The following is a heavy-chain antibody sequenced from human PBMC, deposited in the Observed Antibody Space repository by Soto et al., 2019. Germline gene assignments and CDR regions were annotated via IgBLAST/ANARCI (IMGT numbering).Heavy chain of an antibody. CDR2: IDWDDDK. V-gene: IGHV2-70*01. CDR3: ARTPREYSSSSGWFDP. CDR1: GFSLSTSGMC. J-gene: IGHJ5*02. D-gene: IGHD6-6*01. Sequence: SGPTLVNPTQTLTLTCTFSGFSLSTSGMCVSWIRQPPGKALEWLALIDWDDDKYYSTSLKTRLTISKDTSKNQVVLTMTNMDPVDTATYYCARTPREYSSSSGWFDPWGQGTLVTVSS.